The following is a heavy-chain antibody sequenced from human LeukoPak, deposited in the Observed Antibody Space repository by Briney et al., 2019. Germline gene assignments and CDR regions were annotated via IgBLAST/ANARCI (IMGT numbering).Heavy chain of an antibody. Sequence: SETLSLTCTVSGGSISSYYWSWIRQPPGKGLEWIGYIYYSGSTSYNPSLKSRVTISVDTSKNQLSLKLSAVTAADTAVYYCASVRRGFGESSKYYSYYYMDVWGNGTTVPTS. V-gene: IGHV4-59*08. J-gene: IGHJ6*03. CDR3: ASVRRGFGESSKYYSYYYMDV. D-gene: IGHD3-10*01. CDR2: IYYSGST. CDR1: GGSISSYY.